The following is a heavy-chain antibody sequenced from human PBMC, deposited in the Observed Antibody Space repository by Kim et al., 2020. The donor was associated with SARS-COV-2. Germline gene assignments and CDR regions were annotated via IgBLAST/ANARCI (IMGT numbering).Heavy chain of an antibody. J-gene: IGHJ4*02. D-gene: IGHD3-22*01. CDR1: GCSISSSFNY. CDR2: VYHSGST. CDR3: ARIPHDSSGYVDC. V-gene: IGHV4-39*01. Sequence: SETLSLTCTVSGCSISSSFNYWGWIRQPPGKGLEWLGSVYHSGSTYDSPSLKSRVTVSVDTSKNEFSLKVTSVTAADTAVYFCARIPHDSSGYVDCWGQGLLVTVSS.